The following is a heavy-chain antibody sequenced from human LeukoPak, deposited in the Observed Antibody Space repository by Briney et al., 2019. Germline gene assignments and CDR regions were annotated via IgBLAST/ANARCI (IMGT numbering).Heavy chain of an antibody. CDR1: GASVSSGSYY. Sequence: SETLSLTCTVSGASVSSGSYYWSWIRQPPGKGLEWIGFIYYSGSTNYNPSLNSRAAISVDTSKNQFSLKLSSVTAADTAVYYCARHTYYYHSSGYYYESWFDPWGQGNLVTVSS. CDR2: IYYSGST. V-gene: IGHV4-61*01. CDR3: ARHTYYYHSSGYYYESWFDP. D-gene: IGHD3-22*01. J-gene: IGHJ5*02.